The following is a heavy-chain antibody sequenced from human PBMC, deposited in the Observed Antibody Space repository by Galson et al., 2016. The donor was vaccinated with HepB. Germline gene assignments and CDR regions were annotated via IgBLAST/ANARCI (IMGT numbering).Heavy chain of an antibody. CDR1: GFTFSTYV. CDR2: ISGGGGST. CDR3: AKCNTPMTFDY. J-gene: IGHJ4*02. V-gene: IGHV3-23*01. Sequence: SLRLSCAASGFTFSTYVMSWVRQAPGKGLEWVSTISGGGGSTYYADSVKGRFTISSDNSKNTLYLQINSLRAEDTAIYDCAKCNTPMTFDYWGQGTLVTVSS. D-gene: IGHD5-18*01.